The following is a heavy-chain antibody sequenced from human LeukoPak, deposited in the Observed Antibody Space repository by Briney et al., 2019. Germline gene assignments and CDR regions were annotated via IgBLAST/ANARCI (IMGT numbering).Heavy chain of an antibody. J-gene: IGHJ6*02. D-gene: IGHD4-17*01. Sequence: GASVKVSCKASGYTFSSYDINWVRQATGQGLEWMGWMNPNSGYTDYAQNFQGRVTMTTDTSTSTAYMELRSLRSDDAAVYYCAREDCGDYSGMDVWGQGTTVTVSS. CDR1: GYTFSSYD. CDR3: AREDCGDYSGMDV. V-gene: IGHV1-8*01. CDR2: MNPNSGYT.